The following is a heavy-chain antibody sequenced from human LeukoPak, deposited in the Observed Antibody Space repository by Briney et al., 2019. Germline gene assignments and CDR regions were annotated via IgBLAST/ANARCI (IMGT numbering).Heavy chain of an antibody. Sequence: GGSLRLSYAASGFSFSSYSMHWVRQAPGKGLEWVALISYDESNQNYADSVKGRFTISRDNSKNTLYLQMNSLRGEDTAIYYCARXSAXGGFDYWGQGTLVPVSS. D-gene: IGHD3-16*01. CDR2: ISYDESNQ. CDR1: GFSFSSYS. V-gene: IGHV3-30-3*01. J-gene: IGHJ4*02. CDR3: ARXSAXGGFDY.